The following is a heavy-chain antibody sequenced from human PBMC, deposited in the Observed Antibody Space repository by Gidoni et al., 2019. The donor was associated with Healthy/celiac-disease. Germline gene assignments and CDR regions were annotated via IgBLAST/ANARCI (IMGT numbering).Heavy chain of an antibody. CDR3: ARDLMVRPRDMDDYGDYVWFGGWYFDL. D-gene: IGHD4-17*01. V-gene: IGHV4-39*07. CDR1: GGSISISSYY. J-gene: IGHJ2*01. Sequence: QLQLQDSCPGLVKPSETLSITCTVSGGSISISSYYWGWIRQPPGKGLEWIGSIYYSGSTYYNPSLKSRVTISVDTSKNQFSLKLSSVTAADTAVYYCARDLMVRPRDMDDYGDYVWFGGWYFDLWGRGTLVTVSS. CDR2: IYYSGST.